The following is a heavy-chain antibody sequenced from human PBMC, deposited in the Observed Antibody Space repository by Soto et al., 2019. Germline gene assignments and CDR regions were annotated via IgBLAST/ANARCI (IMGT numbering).Heavy chain of an antibody. D-gene: IGHD6-13*01. CDR1: GDSISNNKW. Sequence: SETLSLTCSVSGDSISNNKWWSWVRQPPGKGLEWIGEMHHSGSIHYNASLKSRATLSVDKSSNQFSLKLSSVTAADTAVYYCARLTLMYANSNWYNLPDYWGQGTLVTVSS. V-gene: IGHV4-4*02. CDR2: MHHSGSI. CDR3: ARLTLMYANSNWYNLPDY. J-gene: IGHJ4*02.